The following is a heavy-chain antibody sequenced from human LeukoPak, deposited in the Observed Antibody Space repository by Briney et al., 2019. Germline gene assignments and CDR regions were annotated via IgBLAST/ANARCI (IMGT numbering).Heavy chain of an antibody. CDR2: IKQDGSEK. CDR1: GFTFSSYW. V-gene: IGHV3-7*01. J-gene: IGHJ4*02. D-gene: IGHD3-16*01. Sequence: GGSLRLSCAASGFTFSSYWMSWVRQAPGKGLEWVANIKQDGSEKYYVDSVKGRFTISRDNAKNSLYLQMNSLRAEDTAVYYCARDHPGGSDSFDYWGQGTLVTVSS. CDR3: ARDHPGGSDSFDY.